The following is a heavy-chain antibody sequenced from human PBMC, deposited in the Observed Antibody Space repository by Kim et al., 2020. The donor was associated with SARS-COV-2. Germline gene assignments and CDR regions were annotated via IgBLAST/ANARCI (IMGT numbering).Heavy chain of an antibody. CDR2: IRHSGST. CDR1: SGSISDFQ. D-gene: IGHD6-19*01. V-gene: IGHV4-34*01. Sequence: SETLSLTCGISSGSISDFQWAWIRHLPGKGLEWIGEIRHSGSTDQNPSLRSRLTLSVDTSKNQFSLKLSSVTAADAGVYYCARGRQLRLSNSAWFRGNW. CDR3: ARGRQLRLSNSAWFRGNW. J-gene: IGHJ5*01.